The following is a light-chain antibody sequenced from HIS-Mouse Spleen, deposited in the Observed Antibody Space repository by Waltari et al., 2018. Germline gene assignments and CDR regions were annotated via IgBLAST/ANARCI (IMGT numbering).Light chain of an antibody. CDR2: DVS. CDR3: CSYAGSYTFV. V-gene: IGLV2-11*01. CDR1: SSDVGGYHS. Sequence: QSALTQPPSVSGSPVQSVTISCTGTSSDVGGYHSVSWYQQHPGKATKPMIYDVSKRPSGVPDRFSGSKSGNTASLTISGLQAEDEADYYCCSYAGSYTFVFGGGTKLTVL. J-gene: IGLJ2*01.